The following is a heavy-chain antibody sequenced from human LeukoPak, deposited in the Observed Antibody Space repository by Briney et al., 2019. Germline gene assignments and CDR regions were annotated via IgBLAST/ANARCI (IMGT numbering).Heavy chain of an antibody. D-gene: IGHD6-13*01. J-gene: IGHJ4*02. CDR1: GFTFSSYW. V-gene: IGHV3-7*01. CDR3: ARDKGAAAGKYYFDY. CDR2: IKQDGSEK. Sequence: GGSLRLSCAASGFTFSSYWMSWVRQAPGKGLEWVANIKQDGSEKYYVDSVKGRFTISRDNAKNSLYLQMNSLRAEDTAVYYCARDKGAAAGKYYFDYWGQGTLVTVSS.